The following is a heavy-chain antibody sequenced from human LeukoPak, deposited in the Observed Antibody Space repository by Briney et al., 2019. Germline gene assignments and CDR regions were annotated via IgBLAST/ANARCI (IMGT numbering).Heavy chain of an antibody. CDR1: GFSVSNNY. V-gene: IGHV3-66*01. Sequence: GGSLRLSCAASGFSVSNNYMYWVRQAPGKGLEWVAIIYAGDNTFYADSERGRFSISRDNSKNTLYLQMNSLRAEDTAVYYCATAVVRGAPTSPFDPWGQGTLVTVSS. CDR3: ATAVVRGAPTSPFDP. CDR2: IYAGDNT. J-gene: IGHJ5*02. D-gene: IGHD3-10*01.